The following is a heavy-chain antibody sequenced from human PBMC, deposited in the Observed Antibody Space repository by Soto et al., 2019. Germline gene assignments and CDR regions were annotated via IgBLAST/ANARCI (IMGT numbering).Heavy chain of an antibody. CDR3: ARVAPEYSSTPRRFDF. CDR1: GFTFGIYA. Sequence: GSLRLSCAASGFTFGIYAMSWVRQAPGKGLEWVSSISGSGGSIYYAHSVKGRFTISRDKTKNTLDLQMNSLRAEDTAVYHCARVAPEYSSTPRRFDFWGQGTLVTVSS. J-gene: IGHJ4*02. CDR2: ISGSGGSI. D-gene: IGHD6-13*01. V-gene: IGHV3-23*01.